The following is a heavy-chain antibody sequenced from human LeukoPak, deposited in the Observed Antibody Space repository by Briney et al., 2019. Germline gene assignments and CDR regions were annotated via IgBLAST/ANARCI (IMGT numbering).Heavy chain of an antibody. CDR3: AKDPDGDYIGAFDI. J-gene: IGHJ3*02. D-gene: IGHD4-17*01. V-gene: IGHV3-23*01. Sequence: GGSLRLSCTTPKFNFHNYGLTWVRQAPGKELEWVSSISGSGGSTQYAASVQGRFTISRDNSKNTLYLQMNSLRAEDTAVYYCAKDPDGDYIGAFDIWGQGTMVTVSS. CDR2: ISGSGGST. CDR1: KFNFHNYG.